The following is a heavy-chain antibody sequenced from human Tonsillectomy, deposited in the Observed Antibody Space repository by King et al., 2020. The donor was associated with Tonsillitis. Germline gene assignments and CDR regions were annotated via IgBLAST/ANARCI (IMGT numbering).Heavy chain of an antibody. D-gene: IGHD3-10*01. CDR2: IWYDGSNK. J-gene: IGHJ4*02. V-gene: IGHV3-33*01. Sequence: VQLVESGGGVVQPGRSLRLSCAASGFTFSSYGMHWVRQAPGKGLEWVAVIWYDGSNKYYADSVKGRFTISRDNSKNTRYLQMNSLRAEDTAVYYCARLYGSGSRYFDYWGQGTLVTVSS. CDR1: GFTFSSYG. CDR3: ARLYGSGSRYFDY.